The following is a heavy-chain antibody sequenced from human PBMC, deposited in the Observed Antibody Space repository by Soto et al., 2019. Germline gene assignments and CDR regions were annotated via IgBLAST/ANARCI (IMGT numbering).Heavy chain of an antibody. D-gene: IGHD3-10*01. V-gene: IGHV1-18*04. Sequence: QVALVQSGVEVKKPGASVKVSCKASGYTFTNHGLSWVRQAPGQGLEWMGWISASNGDTNYAQKFFGRVTVTTDTSTSIGYMEVRSLKSEDTAVYYCARMVRGSKIDHYYHMDVWGKGTTVIVSS. CDR3: ARMVRGSKIDHYYHMDV. CDR2: ISASNGDT. J-gene: IGHJ6*03. CDR1: GYTFTNHG.